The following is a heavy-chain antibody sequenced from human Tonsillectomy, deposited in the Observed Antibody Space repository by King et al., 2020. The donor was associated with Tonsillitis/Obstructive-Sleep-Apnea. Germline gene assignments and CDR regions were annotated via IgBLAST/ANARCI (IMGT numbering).Heavy chain of an antibody. V-gene: IGHV4-59*08. CDR1: GDSISSYY. CDR3: ARTAGYYYFMDV. Sequence: QLQESGPGLVKPSETLSLTCTVSGDSISSYYWSWIRPPPGKGLEWIGYIYYSGSTNYNPSLKSRVTIAADTSKKHFSLKLSSVTAADTAVYYCARTAGYYYFMDVWGKGTTVTVSS. CDR2: IYYSGST. D-gene: IGHD2-21*02. J-gene: IGHJ6*03.